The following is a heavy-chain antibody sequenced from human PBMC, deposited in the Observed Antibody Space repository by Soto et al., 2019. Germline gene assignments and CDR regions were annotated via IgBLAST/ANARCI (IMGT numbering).Heavy chain of an antibody. CDR3: ARDRVVVVAATVYYYGMDV. D-gene: IGHD2-15*01. Sequence: QVQLVESGGGVVQPGRSLRLSCAASGFTFSSYGMHWVRQAPGKGLEWVAVIWYDGSNKYYADSVKGPFTISRDNSKNTLYLQMNSLRAEDTAVYYCARDRVVVVAATVYYYGMDVWGQGTTVTVSS. V-gene: IGHV3-33*01. CDR1: GFTFSSYG. CDR2: IWYDGSNK. J-gene: IGHJ6*02.